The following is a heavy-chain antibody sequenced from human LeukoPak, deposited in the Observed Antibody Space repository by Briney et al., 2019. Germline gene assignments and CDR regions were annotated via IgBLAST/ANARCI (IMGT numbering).Heavy chain of an antibody. CDR2: INPNTGDT. Sequence: ASVNVSCKASGYTFTGYHVHWVRQAPGQGLEWMGWINPNTGDTHYAQKFQGRVTMSRDTSITTADMDLNSLISDDTAVYYCARVQYQLLFEGNWFDPWGQGTLVTVSS. CDR3: ARVQYQLLFEGNWFDP. J-gene: IGHJ5*02. CDR1: GYTFTGYH. V-gene: IGHV1-2*02. D-gene: IGHD2-2*01.